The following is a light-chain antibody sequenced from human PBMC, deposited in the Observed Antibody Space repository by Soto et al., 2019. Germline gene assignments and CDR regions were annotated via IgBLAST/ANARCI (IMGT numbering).Light chain of an antibody. CDR2: GAS. CDR1: QSVTSN. V-gene: IGKV3D-15*01. Sequence: ERVMTQSPGTLSVSPGESATLSCRASQSVTSNLAWYQQKPGPVPRLLIYGASTRATGIPARFSGSGFGTEFTLTITSLQSEDCAVYYCQQYKNWPRTFGQGTKVEIK. CDR3: QQYKNWPRT. J-gene: IGKJ2*02.